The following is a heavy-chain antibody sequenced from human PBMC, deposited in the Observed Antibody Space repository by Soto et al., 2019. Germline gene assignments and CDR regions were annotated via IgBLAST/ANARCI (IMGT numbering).Heavy chain of an antibody. CDR3: ARASYYSYMDV. CDR2: ISYSGST. CDR1: GGYVNTYS. J-gene: IGHJ6*03. Sequence: PSETLSLTCTVSGGYVNTYSWGWIRQPPGKELEWVGYISYSGSTNYNPSLKSRVTISRVTSKNQFSLNLVSVTAADTAVYYCARASYYSYMDVWGKGTTVTVSS. V-gene: IGHV4-59*02.